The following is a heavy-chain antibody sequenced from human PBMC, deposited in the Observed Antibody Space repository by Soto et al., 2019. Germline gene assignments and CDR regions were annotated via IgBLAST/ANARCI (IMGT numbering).Heavy chain of an antibody. CDR1: GYTLTELS. Sequence: EASVKVSCKVSGYTLTELSMHWVRQAPGKGLEWMGGFDPEDGETIYAQKFQGRVTMTEDTSTDTAYMELSSLRSEDTAVYYCATLKLEHGIWFDPWGQGTLVTVSS. J-gene: IGHJ5*02. V-gene: IGHV1-24*01. CDR3: ATLKLEHGIWFDP. CDR2: FDPEDGET. D-gene: IGHD1-1*01.